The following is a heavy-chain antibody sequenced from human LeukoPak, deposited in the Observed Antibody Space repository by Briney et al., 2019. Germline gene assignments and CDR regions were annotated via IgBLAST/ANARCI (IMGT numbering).Heavy chain of an antibody. D-gene: IGHD5-18*01. V-gene: IGHV1-69*04. J-gene: IGHJ4*02. CDR3: ARDKGEGYSYGYNFDY. CDR2: IIPILGIA. Sequence: SVKVSCKASGGTFSSYAISWVRQAPGQGLEWMGRIIPILGIANYAQKFQGRVTITADKSTSTAYMELSSLRSEDTAVYYCARDKGEGYSYGYNFDYWGQGTLVTVSS. CDR1: GGTFSSYA.